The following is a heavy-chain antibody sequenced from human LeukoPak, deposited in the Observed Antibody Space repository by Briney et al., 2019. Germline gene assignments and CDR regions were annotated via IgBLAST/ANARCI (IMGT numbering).Heavy chain of an antibody. CDR2: IKEDGSVK. V-gene: IGHV3-7*02. CDR3: ATTTVYSSGWYVY. D-gene: IGHD6-19*01. Sequence: PGGSLRLSCAASGFTFSTYWMAWVRQAPGKGLEWVADIKEDGSVKYYVDSVKGRFTISRDNAKNSLYLQMNSLGAEDTAVYYCATTTVYSSGWYVYWGQGTLVTVSS. CDR1: GFTFSTYW. J-gene: IGHJ4*02.